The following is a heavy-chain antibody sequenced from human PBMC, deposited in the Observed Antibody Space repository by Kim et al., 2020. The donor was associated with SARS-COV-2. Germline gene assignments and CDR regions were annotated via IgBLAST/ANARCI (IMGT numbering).Heavy chain of an antibody. D-gene: IGHD6-19*01. J-gene: IGHJ2*01. CDR3: AKGGRSGWYSGWYFDL. CDR1: GFTFSSYA. CDR2: ISGSGGST. Sequence: GGSLRLSCAASGFTFSSYAMSWVHQAPGKGLEWVSAISGSGGSTYYADSVKGRFTISRDNSKNTLYLQMNSLRAEDTAVYYCAKGGRSGWYSGWYFDLWGRGTLVTVSS. V-gene: IGHV3-23*01.